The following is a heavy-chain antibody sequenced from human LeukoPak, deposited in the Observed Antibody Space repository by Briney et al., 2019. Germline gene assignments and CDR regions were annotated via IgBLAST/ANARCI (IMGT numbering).Heavy chain of an antibody. CDR1: GFTFSSYS. V-gene: IGHV3-48*01. CDR2: ISSSSSTI. J-gene: IGHJ4*02. Sequence: GGSLRLSCAASGFTFSSYSMNWVRQAPGKGLEWVSYISSSSSTIYHADSVKGRFTISRDNAKNSLYLQVNSLRAEDTAVYYCARASYCSSITCYTAFDYWGQGTLVTVSS. CDR3: ARASYCSSITCYTAFDY. D-gene: IGHD2-2*02.